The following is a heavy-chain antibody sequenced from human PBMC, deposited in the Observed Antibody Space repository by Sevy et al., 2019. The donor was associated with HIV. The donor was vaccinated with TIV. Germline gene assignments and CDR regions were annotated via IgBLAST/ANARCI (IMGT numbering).Heavy chain of an antibody. CDR2: ISAYNGNT. CDR1: GYTFTSYG. D-gene: IGHD3-22*01. V-gene: IGHV1-18*01. J-gene: IGHJ5*02. Sequence: ASVKVSCKASGYTFTSYGISWVRQAPGQGLEWMGWISAYNGNTNYAQKLQGRVTMTTDTSTSTAYMELRSLRSDDTAVYYCARVYYYDSSGYYQPAPEFDPWSQGTLVTVSS. CDR3: ARVYYYDSSGYYQPAPEFDP.